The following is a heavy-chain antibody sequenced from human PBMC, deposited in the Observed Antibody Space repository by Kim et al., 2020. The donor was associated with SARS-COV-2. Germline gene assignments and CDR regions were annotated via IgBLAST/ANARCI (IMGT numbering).Heavy chain of an antibody. V-gene: IGHV1-69*13. CDR3: ARGCYSSGCPTDY. Sequence: SVKVSCKASGGTFISYAISWVRQAPGQGLEWMGGIIPIFGTANYAQKFQGRVTITADESTSTAYMELSSLRSEDTAVYYCARGCYSSGCPTDYWGQGTLVTVSS. D-gene: IGHD3-22*01. J-gene: IGHJ4*02. CDR1: GGTFISYA. CDR2: IIPIFGTA.